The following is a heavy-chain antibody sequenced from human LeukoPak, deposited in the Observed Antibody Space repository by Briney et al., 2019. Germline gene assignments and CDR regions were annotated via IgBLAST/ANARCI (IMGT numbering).Heavy chain of an antibody. D-gene: IGHD2-2*01. V-gene: IGHV3-21*04. CDR1: GFTFSSYS. CDR3: AKVECSSTSCFYYYYYGMDV. Sequence: GGSLRLSCAASGFTFSSYSMNWVRQAPGKGLEWVSSISSSSSYIYYADSVKGRFTISRDNAKNSLYLQMNGLRAEDTAVYYCAKVECSSTSCFYYYYYGMDVWGQGTTVTVSS. J-gene: IGHJ6*02. CDR2: ISSSSSYI.